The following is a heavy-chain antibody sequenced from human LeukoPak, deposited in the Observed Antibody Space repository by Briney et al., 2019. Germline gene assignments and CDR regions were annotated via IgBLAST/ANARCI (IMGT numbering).Heavy chain of an antibody. V-gene: IGHV3-20*01. D-gene: IGHD3-22*01. J-gene: IGHJ6*03. CDR2: INWNGGST. CDR1: GFTFDDYG. CDR3: ARGRDDSSGYGGRYYYMDV. Sequence: PGGSLRLSCAASGFTFDDYGMSWVRQAPGKGLEWVSGINWNGGSTGYADSVEGRFTISRDNAKNSLYLQMNSLRAEDTALYHYARGRDDSSGYGGRYYYMDVWGKGTTVTISS.